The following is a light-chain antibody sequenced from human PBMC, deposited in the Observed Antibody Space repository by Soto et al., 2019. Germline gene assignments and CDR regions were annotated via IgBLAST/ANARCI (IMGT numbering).Light chain of an antibody. CDR3: QQRSYWR. CDR1: QGISRY. J-gene: IGKJ4*01. CDR2: DAS. Sequence: EMVLTQSPATLSLSPGETATLSCKTSQGISRYLAWYQQRPGQAPRLLIYDASTRATGVPVRFSGNGSRTDFTLTIARLEPEDFAVYYCQQRSYWRFGGGTRVQIK. V-gene: IGKV3D-11*01.